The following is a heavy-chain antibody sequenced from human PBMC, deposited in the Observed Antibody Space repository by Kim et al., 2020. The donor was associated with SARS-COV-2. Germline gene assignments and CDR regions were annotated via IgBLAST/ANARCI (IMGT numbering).Heavy chain of an antibody. CDR3: ARLGGSYIRDFDS. D-gene: IGHD1-26*01. V-gene: IGHV3-64*01. J-gene: IGHJ4*02. Sequence: YASSVKDTFALTRENTKNSLYLQVGSVRAEDMAVYYCARLGGSYIRDFDSWGQGTLVTVSS.